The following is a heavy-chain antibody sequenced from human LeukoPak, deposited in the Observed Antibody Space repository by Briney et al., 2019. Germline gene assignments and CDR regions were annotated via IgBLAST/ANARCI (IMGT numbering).Heavy chain of an antibody. V-gene: IGHV3-74*01. Sequence: GGSLRLSCAASGFTFSSYWMHWVREARGKGLVWVTRIKSDGSSTNYADSVKGRFTISRDNAKNTLYLQMNSLRAEDTSVYYCVRDGRGDYPKFDYWGQGTLVTVCS. CDR1: GFTFSSYW. CDR2: IKSDGSST. J-gene: IGHJ4*02. CDR3: VRDGRGDYPKFDY. D-gene: IGHD4-17*01.